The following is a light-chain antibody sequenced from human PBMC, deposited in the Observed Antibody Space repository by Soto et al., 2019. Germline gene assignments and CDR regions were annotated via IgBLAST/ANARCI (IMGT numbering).Light chain of an antibody. Sequence: EIVMTQSPATLSVSPGERATLSCRASQSVSSNLAWYQQKPGQAPRLLIYGASTRATGTPARFSGSGSGTEFTLTISSLQSEDFAVYYCQQYNNWPLTVGGGTKVDIK. J-gene: IGKJ4*01. CDR1: QSVSSN. CDR3: QQYNNWPLT. CDR2: GAS. V-gene: IGKV3-15*01.